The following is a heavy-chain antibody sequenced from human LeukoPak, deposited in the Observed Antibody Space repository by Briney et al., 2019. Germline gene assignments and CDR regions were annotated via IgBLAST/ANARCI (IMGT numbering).Heavy chain of an antibody. CDR2: INHSGST. CDR1: GGSFSGYY. J-gene: IGHJ4*02. CDR3: ARGSTFGVVRPFDY. D-gene: IGHD3-3*01. V-gene: IGHV4-34*01. Sequence: SETLSLTCAVYGGSFSGYYWSWIRQPPGKGLEWIGEINHSGSTNYNPSLKSRVTMSVDTSKNQFSLKLSSVTAADTAVYYCARGSTFGVVRPFDYWGQGTLVTVSS.